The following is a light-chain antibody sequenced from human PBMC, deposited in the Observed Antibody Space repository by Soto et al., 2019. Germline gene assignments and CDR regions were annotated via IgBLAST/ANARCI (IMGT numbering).Light chain of an antibody. CDR2: KAS. CDR1: QSINIW. V-gene: IGKV1-5*03. J-gene: IGKJ1*01. CDR3: QQYNDYWT. Sequence: DMVMTQSPATLSVSPGDRVTITCRASQSINIWLAWYQQKPGRAPNLLIYKASTLESGVPSRFSGSGSGTEFTLTISSLQPDDFATYYCQQYNDYWTFGQGTKVDIK.